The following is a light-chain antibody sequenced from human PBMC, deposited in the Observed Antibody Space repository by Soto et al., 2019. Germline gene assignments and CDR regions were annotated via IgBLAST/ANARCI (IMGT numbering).Light chain of an antibody. CDR3: QNYNSAPPAGA. Sequence: DIPMTQSPSSLSASVGDRVTITCRASQGIRNFLAWYQQKPGKIPKVLIYAASTLQSGVPSRFSGSGSGTDFTLTISSLQPEDVATYYCQNYNSAPPAGAFGGGTKVEI. V-gene: IGKV1-27*01. CDR1: QGIRNF. J-gene: IGKJ4*01. CDR2: AAS.